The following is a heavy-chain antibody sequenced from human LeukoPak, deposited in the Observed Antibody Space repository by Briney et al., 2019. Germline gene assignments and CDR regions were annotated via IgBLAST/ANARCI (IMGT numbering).Heavy chain of an antibody. CDR3: ARDFPDYYDSSGYDVFDI. CDR2: VHDSAGT. CDR1: GGSINKYY. J-gene: IGHJ3*02. Sequence: SETLSLTCTVSGGSINKYYWSWIRQSPGKGLEWLGYVHDSAGTIYNPSLKSRVTISVGTSKTQFSLKVTSVTTADTAVYYCARDFPDYYDSSGYDVFDIWGQGTMVTVSS. D-gene: IGHD3-22*01. V-gene: IGHV4-59*01.